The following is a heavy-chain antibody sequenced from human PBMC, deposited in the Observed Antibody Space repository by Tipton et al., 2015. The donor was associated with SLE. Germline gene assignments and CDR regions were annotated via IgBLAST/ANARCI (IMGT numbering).Heavy chain of an antibody. CDR3: AREGAFNSIDY. CDR2: ISSSSSTI. V-gene: IGHV3-48*01. Sequence: SLRLSCAASGFTFSSYSMNWVRQAPGKGLEWVSYISSSSSTIYYADSVKGRFTISRDNAKNSLYLQMNSLRAEDTAVYYCAREGAFNSIDYWGQGTLVTVSS. CDR1: GFTFSSYS. D-gene: IGHD4-23*01. J-gene: IGHJ4*02.